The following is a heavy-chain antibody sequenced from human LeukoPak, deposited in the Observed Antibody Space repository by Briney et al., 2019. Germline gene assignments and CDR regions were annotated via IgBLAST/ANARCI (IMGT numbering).Heavy chain of an antibody. CDR1: GYAFSSYD. J-gene: IGHJ5*02. V-gene: IGHV1-18*01. Sequence: ASVKVSCKASGYAFSSYDINWVRQAPGQGLEWMGWISAYNGDTNYAQKLQGRVTMTTDTSTSTAYMELRSLRSDDTAVYYCARDTSSSWYRWFDPWGQGTLVTVSS. CDR3: ARDTSSSWYRWFDP. CDR2: ISAYNGDT. D-gene: IGHD6-13*01.